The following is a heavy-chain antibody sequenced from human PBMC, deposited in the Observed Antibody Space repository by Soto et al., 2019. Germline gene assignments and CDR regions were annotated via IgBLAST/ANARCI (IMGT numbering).Heavy chain of an antibody. CDR3: ARPPLTMIAHPFDY. CDR1: GGSISSSSYY. V-gene: IGHV4-39*01. Sequence: SETLSLTCTVSGGSISSSSYYWGWIRQPPGKGLEWIGSIYYSGSTYYNPSLKSRVTISVDTSKNQFSLKLSSVTAADTAVYYCARPPLTMIAHPFDYWGQGTLVTSPQ. J-gene: IGHJ4*02. CDR2: IYYSGST. D-gene: IGHD3-22*01.